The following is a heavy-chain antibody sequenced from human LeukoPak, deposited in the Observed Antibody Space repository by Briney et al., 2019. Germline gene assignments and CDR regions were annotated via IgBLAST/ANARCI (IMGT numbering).Heavy chain of an antibody. D-gene: IGHD3-22*01. CDR2: IYRRGST. J-gene: IGHJ4*02. Sequence: PSETLSLTCTVPGGSISSSSYYWGWIRQSPGKGLEWIGNIYRRGSTHYNPSLKSRVTISMDTSKNQFSLKLSSVTAADTAVYYCARDVRNYYDSSGYYLFDYWGQGTLVTVSS. CDR1: GGSISSSSYY. V-gene: IGHV4-39*07. CDR3: ARDVRNYYDSSGYYLFDY.